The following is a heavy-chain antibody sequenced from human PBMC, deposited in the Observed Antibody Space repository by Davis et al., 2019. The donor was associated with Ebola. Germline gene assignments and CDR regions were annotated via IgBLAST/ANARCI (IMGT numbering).Heavy chain of an antibody. CDR2: IIPIFGTA. V-gene: IGHV1-69*13. D-gene: IGHD6-13*01. J-gene: IGHJ4*02. CDR1: GGTFSSYA. CDR3: ANHLAAAGSIDY. Sequence: SVKVSCKTSGGTFSSYAISWVRQAPGQGLEWMGGIIPIFGTANYAQKFQGRVTITADESTSTAYMELSSLRSEDTAVYYCANHLAAAGSIDYWGQGTLVTVSS.